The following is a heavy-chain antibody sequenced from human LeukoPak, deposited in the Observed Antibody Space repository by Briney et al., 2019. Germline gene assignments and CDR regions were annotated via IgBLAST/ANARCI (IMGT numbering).Heavy chain of an antibody. Sequence: SETLSLTCTVSGGSISSYYWSWIRQPTGKGLEWIGYIYYSGSTNYNPSLKSRVTISVDTSKNQFSLKLSSVTAADTAVYYCARDPIAAAGPYAFDIWGQGTMVTVSS. CDR3: ARDPIAAAGPYAFDI. D-gene: IGHD6-13*01. J-gene: IGHJ3*02. V-gene: IGHV4-59*01. CDR2: IYYSGST. CDR1: GGSISSYY.